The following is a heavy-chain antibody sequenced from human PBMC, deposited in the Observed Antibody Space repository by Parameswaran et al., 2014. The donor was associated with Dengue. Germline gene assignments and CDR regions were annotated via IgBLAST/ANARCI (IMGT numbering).Heavy chain of an antibody. V-gene: IGHV3-30*18. Sequence: WIRQPPGKGLEWVAVISYDGSNKYYADSVKGRFTISRDNSKNTLYLQMNSLRAEDTAVYYCAKVGGSGSYINWFDPWGQGTLVTVSS. CDR3: AKVGGSGSYINWFDP. CDR2: ISYDGSNK. D-gene: IGHD3-10*01. J-gene: IGHJ5*02.